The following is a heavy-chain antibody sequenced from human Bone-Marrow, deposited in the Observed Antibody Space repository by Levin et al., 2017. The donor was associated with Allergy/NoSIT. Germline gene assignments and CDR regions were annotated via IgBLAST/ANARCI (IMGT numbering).Heavy chain of an antibody. CDR2: IYSNGDI. CDR1: GVTVSNNY. V-gene: IGHV3-66*01. D-gene: IGHD1-14*01. CDR3: ARNRPETANGY. J-gene: IGHJ4*02. Sequence: HPGGSLRLSCAASGVTVSNNYMTWVRQPPGKGLELVSLIYSNGDIHYADSVKGRFIISRDSSKNTVYLQMNSVRTEDTAVYYCARNRPETANGYWGQGTLVTVSS.